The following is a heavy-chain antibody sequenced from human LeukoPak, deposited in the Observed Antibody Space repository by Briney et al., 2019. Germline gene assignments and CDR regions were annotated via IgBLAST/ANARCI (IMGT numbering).Heavy chain of an antibody. CDR2: INHSGST. V-gene: IGHV4-34*01. Sequence: AETLSLTCAVYGGSFSGYYWSWIRQPPGKGLEWIGEINHSGSTNYNPSLKSRVTISVVTSKNQFSLKLSSVTAADTAVYYCARDRHIDCGGDCYSGFDPWGQGTLVTVSS. CDR1: GGSFSGYY. CDR3: ARDRHIDCGGDCYSGFDP. D-gene: IGHD2-21*02. J-gene: IGHJ5*02.